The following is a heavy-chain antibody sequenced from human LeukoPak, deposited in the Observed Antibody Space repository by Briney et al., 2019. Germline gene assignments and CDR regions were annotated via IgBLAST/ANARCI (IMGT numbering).Heavy chain of an antibody. V-gene: IGHV4-34*01. Sequence: SETLSLTCAVYGGSFSGYYWSWIRQPPGKGLEWIGEINHSGSTNYNPSLKSRVTISVDTSKNQFSLKLSSVTAADTAVYYCARGYYYGSGSYSRWSQGTLVTVSS. CDR3: ARGYYYGSGSYSR. J-gene: IGHJ4*02. CDR2: INHSGST. D-gene: IGHD3-10*01. CDR1: GGSFSGYY.